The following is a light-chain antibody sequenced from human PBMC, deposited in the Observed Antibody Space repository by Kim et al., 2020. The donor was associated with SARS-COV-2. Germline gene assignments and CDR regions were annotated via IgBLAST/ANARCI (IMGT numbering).Light chain of an antibody. Sequence: LSPGESATTSCRASQSVSSNLGWYQQTPGQPPRLLIYGVSSRAASIPDRFSGRGSGTDFTLTINRLEPEDFAVYYCQQFGTSLWTFGQGTKVDIK. V-gene: IGKV3-20*01. J-gene: IGKJ1*01. CDR3: QQFGTSLWT. CDR1: QSVSSN. CDR2: GVS.